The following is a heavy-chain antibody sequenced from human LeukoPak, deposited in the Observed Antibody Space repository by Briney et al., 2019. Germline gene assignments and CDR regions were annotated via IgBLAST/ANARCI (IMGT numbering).Heavy chain of an antibody. CDR1: GFTVNNNY. CDR3: ARGKSGSYTRPFDY. Sequence: PGGALRLSCSGSGFTVNNNYLAWVRPAPGKGLEVGLLINSGDRTHYADSVKGRFTLSRDKYKHKIYVQMNNLRAEDTALYYCARGKSGSYTRPFDYWGQGTVVTVSS. CDR2: INSGDRT. V-gene: IGHV3-66*01. D-gene: IGHD1-26*01. J-gene: IGHJ4*02.